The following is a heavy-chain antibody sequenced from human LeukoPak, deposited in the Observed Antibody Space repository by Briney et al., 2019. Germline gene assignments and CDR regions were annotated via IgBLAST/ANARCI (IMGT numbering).Heavy chain of an antibody. J-gene: IGHJ4*02. CDR1: GGSISSYY. V-gene: IGHV4-4*07. D-gene: IGHD3-10*01. Sequence: SETLSLACTVSGGSISSYYWSWIRQPAGKGLEWIGRIYTSGSTNYNPSLKSRVTMSVDTSKNQFSLKLCSVTAADTAVYYCAIRHPLTGADYWGQGTLVSVSS. CDR3: AIRHPLTGADY. CDR2: IYTSGST.